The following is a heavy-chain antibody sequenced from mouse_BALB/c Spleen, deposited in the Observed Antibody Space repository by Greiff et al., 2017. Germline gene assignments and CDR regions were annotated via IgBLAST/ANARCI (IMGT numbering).Heavy chain of an antibody. CDR1: GYTFTSYW. CDR3: ARRGGYYAWFAY. J-gene: IGHJ3*01. CDR2: INPSNGRT. Sequence: QVQLQQPGAELVKPGASVKLSCKASGYTFTSYWMHWVKQRPGQGLEWIGEINPSNGRTNYNEKFKSKATLTVDKSSSTAYMQLSSLTSEDSAVYYCARRGGYYAWFAYWGQGTLVTVSA. V-gene: IGHV1S81*02. D-gene: IGHD2-3*01.